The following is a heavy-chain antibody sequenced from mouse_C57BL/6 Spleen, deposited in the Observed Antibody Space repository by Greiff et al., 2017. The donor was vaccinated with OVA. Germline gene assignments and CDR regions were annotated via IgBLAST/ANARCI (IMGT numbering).Heavy chain of an antibody. CDR3: AREQDYGSSYWYFDV. CDR2: ISDGGSYT. CDR1: GFTFSSYA. D-gene: IGHD1-1*01. Sequence: EVMLVESGGGLVKPGGSLKLSCAASGFTFSSYAMSWVRQTPEKRLEWVATISDGGSYTYYPDNVKGRFTNSRDNAQNNLYLQMSHLKSEDTAMYYCAREQDYGSSYWYFDVWGTGTTVTVSS. V-gene: IGHV5-4*01. J-gene: IGHJ1*03.